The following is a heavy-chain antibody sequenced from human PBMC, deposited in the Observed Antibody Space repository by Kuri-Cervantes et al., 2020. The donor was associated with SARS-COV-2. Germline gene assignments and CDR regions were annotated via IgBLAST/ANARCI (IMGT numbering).Heavy chain of an antibody. CDR3: ARAFPRSYVDY. V-gene: IGHV4-31*03. D-gene: IGHD5-18*01. J-gene: IGHJ4*02. CDR2: IYYSGST. Sequence: SETLSLTCTVSGGSISSGGYYWSWIRQHPGKGLEWIGYIYYSGSTYYNPSLKSRVTISVDTSKNQFSLKLSSVTAADTAVYYCARAFPRSYVDYWGQGTLVTVSS. CDR1: GGSISSGGYY.